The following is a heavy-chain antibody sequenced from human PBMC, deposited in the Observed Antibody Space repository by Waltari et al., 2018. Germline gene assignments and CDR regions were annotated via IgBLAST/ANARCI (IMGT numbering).Heavy chain of an antibody. J-gene: IGHJ4*02. CDR3: AKGLAYYYGSGSYWGFDY. CDR1: GFPFSSYA. Sequence: EVQLLESGGGLVQPGGSLRLSCAASGFPFSSYAMSWVRQAPGTGLEWVSAISGSGGSTYYADSVKGRFTISRDNSKNTLYLQMNSLRAEDTAVYYCAKGLAYYYGSGSYWGFDYWGQGTLVTVSS. D-gene: IGHD3-10*01. V-gene: IGHV3-23*01. CDR2: ISGSGGST.